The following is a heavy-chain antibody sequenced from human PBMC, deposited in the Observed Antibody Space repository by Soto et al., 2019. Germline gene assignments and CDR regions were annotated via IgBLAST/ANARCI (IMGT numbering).Heavy chain of an antibody. V-gene: IGHV1-24*01. D-gene: IGHD4-17*01. CDR1: GYSFTSYW. CDR3: ARGPSIYDYGDYLHYYYYMDV. CDR2: FDPEDGET. J-gene: IGHJ6*03. Sequence: GESLKISCKGSGYSFTSYWISWVRQAPGKGLEWMGGFDPEDGETIYAQKFQGRVTMTEDTSTDTAYMELSSLRSDDTAVYYCARGPSIYDYGDYLHYYYYMDVWGKGTTVTVSS.